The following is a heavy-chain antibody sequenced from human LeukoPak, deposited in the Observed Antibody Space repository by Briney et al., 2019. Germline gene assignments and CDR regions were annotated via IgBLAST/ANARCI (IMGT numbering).Heavy chain of an antibody. D-gene: IGHD5-18*01. CDR1: VGSFIGFY. CDR3: ARGVGEGYPDS. V-gene: IGHV4-34*01. J-gene: IGHJ4*02. CDR2: VNHSRGT. Sequence: PSETLSLSSAVHVGSFIGFYWTWMPHPPGKGPEWIGEVNHSRGTNYNACLKSRVTISEDTSKNQFSLNLTYVTAADTAVYYCARGVGEGYPDSWGQGTLVTVSS.